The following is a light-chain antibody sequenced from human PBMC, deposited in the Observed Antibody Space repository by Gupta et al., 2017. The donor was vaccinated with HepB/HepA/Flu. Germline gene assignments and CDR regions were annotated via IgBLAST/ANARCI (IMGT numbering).Light chain of an antibody. J-gene: IGKJ4*01. CDR1: QSSSSY. V-gene: IGKV1-39*01. CDR3: QQSYSTPLT. Sequence: IQMTQSPSSLSASVGDRVTITCRASQSSSSYLNWYQQKPGKAPKLLIYAASSLQSGVPSRFSGSGSGTDFTRTISSLQPEDFATYYCQQSYSTPLTFGGGTKVEIK. CDR2: AAS.